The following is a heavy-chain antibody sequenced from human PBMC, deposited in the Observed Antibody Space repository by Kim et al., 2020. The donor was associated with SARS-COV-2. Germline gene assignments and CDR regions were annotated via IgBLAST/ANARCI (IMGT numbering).Heavy chain of an antibody. CDR1: GGSVSSGSYY. D-gene: IGHD3-3*01. J-gene: IGHJ6*02. CDR3: ARVSGYDFWTKAPLNYYYGMDV. Sequence: SETLSLTCTVSGGSVSSGSYYWSWIRQPPGKGLEWIGYIYYSGSTNYNPSLKSRVTISVDTSKNQFSLKLSSVTAADTAVYYCARVSGYDFWTKAPLNYYYGMDVWGQGTTVTVSS. V-gene: IGHV4-61*01. CDR2: IYYSGST.